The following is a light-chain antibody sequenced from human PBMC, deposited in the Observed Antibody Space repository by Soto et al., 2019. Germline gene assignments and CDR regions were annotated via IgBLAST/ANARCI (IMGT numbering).Light chain of an antibody. Sequence: EIVLTQSPATLSFSXGERATLSCRARPSVSSEVAWYQQKAGQAXRLGIXDESNRATGIIARLSGSGSGRDFTLIISSLEPAEFAVYYCQQHSNWPPITFGQGTRLEIK. J-gene: IGKJ5*01. CDR3: QQHSNWPPIT. V-gene: IGKV3-11*02. CDR1: PSVSSE. CDR2: DES.